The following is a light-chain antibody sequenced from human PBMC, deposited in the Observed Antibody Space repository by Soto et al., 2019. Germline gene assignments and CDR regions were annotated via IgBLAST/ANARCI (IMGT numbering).Light chain of an antibody. CDR1: SSDVGGYNY. Sequence: QSALTQPPSASGSPGQSVTISCTGTSSDVGGYNYVSWYQQHPGKAPKLMIYEVSKRPSGVPDRFSGSKSGNTASLTVSGLQAEDEADYYSSSYAGSNKGVFGGGTK. V-gene: IGLV2-8*01. CDR3: SSYAGSNKGV. CDR2: EVS. J-gene: IGLJ2*01.